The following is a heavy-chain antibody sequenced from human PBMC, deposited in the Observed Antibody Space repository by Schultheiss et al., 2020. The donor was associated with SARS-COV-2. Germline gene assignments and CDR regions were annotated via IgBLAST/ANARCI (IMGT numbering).Heavy chain of an antibody. CDR3: ATGGSTVTGTFDY. J-gene: IGHJ4*02. CDR2: IYYSGST. Sequence: SETLSLTCAVSGYSISSGYYWGWIRQPPGKGLEWIGYIYYSGSTNYNPSLKSRVTISVDTSKNQFSLKLSSVTAADTAVYYCATGGSTVTGTFDYWGQGTLVTVSS. D-gene: IGHD4-17*01. CDR1: GYSISSGYY. V-gene: IGHV4-38-2*01.